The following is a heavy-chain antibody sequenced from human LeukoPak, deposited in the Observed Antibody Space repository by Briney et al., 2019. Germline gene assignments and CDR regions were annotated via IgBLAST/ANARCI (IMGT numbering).Heavy chain of an antibody. Sequence: SGTLSLTCAVSGGSTSSSNWWSWVRQPPGKGLEWIGEIYHSGSTNYNPSLKSRVTISVDKSKNQFSLKLSSVTAADTVVYYCARDQTGIPYAFDIWGQGTMVTVSS. D-gene: IGHD1-14*01. J-gene: IGHJ3*02. CDR1: GGSTSSSNW. CDR2: IYHSGST. CDR3: ARDQTGIPYAFDI. V-gene: IGHV4-4*02.